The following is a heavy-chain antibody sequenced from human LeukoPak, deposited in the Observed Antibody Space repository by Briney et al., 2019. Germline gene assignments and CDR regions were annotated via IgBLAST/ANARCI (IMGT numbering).Heavy chain of an antibody. CDR1: GFSLSTSGVG. D-gene: IGHD4-17*01. Sequence: SGPTQVKPTQTLTLTCTFSGFSLSTSGVGVSWIRQPPGKALEWLALIYWDDDKRYSPSLKHRLTISKDTSKNQVVLTMTNMAPVDTATYYCAHYGDYRFLYYFDHWGQGALVTVSS. CDR2: IYWDDDK. J-gene: IGHJ4*02. V-gene: IGHV2-5*02. CDR3: AHYGDYRFLYYFDH.